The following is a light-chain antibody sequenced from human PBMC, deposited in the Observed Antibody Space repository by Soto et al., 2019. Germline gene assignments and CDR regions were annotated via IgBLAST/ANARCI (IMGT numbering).Light chain of an antibody. Sequence: DIQITQSPSTRSASVGDRVTMTCRASQSISNSLAWYQQKPGKAPKLLIYRASALQSGVPSRFSGSGSGTEFTLTIDSLQPDDSGTFYCQQYSTNPLTFGGGTKVDIK. CDR1: QSISNS. V-gene: IGKV1-5*03. CDR2: RAS. CDR3: QQYSTNPLT. J-gene: IGKJ4*01.